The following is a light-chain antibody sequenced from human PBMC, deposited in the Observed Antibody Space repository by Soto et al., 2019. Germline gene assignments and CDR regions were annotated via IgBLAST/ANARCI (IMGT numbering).Light chain of an antibody. CDR3: QQYESSPT. Sequence: EIVLPQSPGTLSLYPVARATLSCRASQNMASFYLAWYQQKPGQAPRLLIYGASSRATGIPDRFSGSGSGTDFTLTISRLEPEDFAVYFCQQYESSPTFGQGTKVDI. CDR2: GAS. CDR1: QNMASFY. V-gene: IGKV3-20*01. J-gene: IGKJ1*01.